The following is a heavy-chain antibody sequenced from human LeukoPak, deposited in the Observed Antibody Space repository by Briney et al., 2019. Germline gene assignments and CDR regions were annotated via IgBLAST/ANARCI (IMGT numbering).Heavy chain of an antibody. J-gene: IGHJ5*02. V-gene: IGHV4-59*01. CDR3: AREVPAAINWFDP. Sequence: SETLSLTCTVSGGSISSYYWSWIRQPPGKGLEWIGYIYYSGSTNYNPSLKSRVTISVDTSKNQFSLKLSSVTAADTAVYYCAREVPAAINWFDPWGQGTLDTVSS. CDR1: GGSISSYY. CDR2: IYYSGST. D-gene: IGHD2-2*01.